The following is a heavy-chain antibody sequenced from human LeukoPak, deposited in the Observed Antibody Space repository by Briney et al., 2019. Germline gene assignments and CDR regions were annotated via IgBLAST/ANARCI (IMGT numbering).Heavy chain of an antibody. CDR3: AKGGKWDVTPFDY. V-gene: IGHV3-23*01. D-gene: IGHD1-26*01. CDR1: GFTFSSYA. J-gene: IGHJ4*02. CDR2: ISGGGGST. Sequence: GGSLRLSCAASGFTFSSYAMSWVRQAPGKGLEWVSAISGGGGSTYYADSVKGRFTISRDNSKNTLYLQVNSLRAEDTAVYYCAKGGKWDVTPFDYWGQGTLVTVSS.